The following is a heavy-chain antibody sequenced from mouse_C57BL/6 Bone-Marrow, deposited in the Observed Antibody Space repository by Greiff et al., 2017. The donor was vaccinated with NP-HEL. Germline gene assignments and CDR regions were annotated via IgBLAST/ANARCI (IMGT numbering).Heavy chain of an antibody. CDR2: IYPRSGNT. J-gene: IGHJ3*01. D-gene: IGHD3-3*01. CDR3: ARWGTWRDWFAY. V-gene: IGHV1-81*01. Sequence: VMLVESGAELARPGASVKLSCKASGYTFTSYGISWVKQRTGQGLEWIGEIYPRSGNTYYNEKFKGKATLTADKSSSTAYMELRSLTSEDSAVYFCARWGTWRDWFAYWGQGTLVTVSA. CDR1: GYTFTSYG.